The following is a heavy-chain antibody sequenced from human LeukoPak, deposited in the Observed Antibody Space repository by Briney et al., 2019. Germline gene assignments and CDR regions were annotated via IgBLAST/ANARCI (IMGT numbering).Heavy chain of an antibody. Sequence: SETLSLTCTVSGGSISSYYWSWIRQPPGKGLEWIGYVYYSGSTNYNPSLKSRVTISVDTSKNQFSLKLSSVTAADTAVYYCARGLWRGGGPNFDYWGQGTLVTVSS. CDR2: VYYSGST. J-gene: IGHJ4*02. D-gene: IGHD3-3*01. V-gene: IGHV4-59*01. CDR1: GGSISSYY. CDR3: ARGLWRGGGPNFDY.